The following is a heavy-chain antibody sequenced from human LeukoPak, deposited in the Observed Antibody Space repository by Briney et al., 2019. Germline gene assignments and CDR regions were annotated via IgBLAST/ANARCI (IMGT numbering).Heavy chain of an antibody. D-gene: IGHD1-26*01. Sequence: GGSLRLSCTASGFTFSNSAMHWVRQAPGKGLEWVAFISYDGNNKYYADSVKGRFTISRDNSKNTLYMQMNSLRAEDTAVYYCARGSGSYSFNLLGFDPWGQGTLVTVSS. V-gene: IGHV3-30-3*01. J-gene: IGHJ5*02. CDR3: ARGSGSYSFNLLGFDP. CDR1: GFTFSNSA. CDR2: ISYDGNNK.